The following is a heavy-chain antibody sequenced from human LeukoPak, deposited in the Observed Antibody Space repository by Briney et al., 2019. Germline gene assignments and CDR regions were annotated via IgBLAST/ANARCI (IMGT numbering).Heavy chain of an antibody. CDR1: GLTVDSNY. Sequence: GGSLRLSCAASGLTVDSNYLSWVRQAPGKGLEWVSTIYTGGNTYHADSVKGRFTISRDNAKNSLYLQMNSLRDEDTAVYYCARDRGVVGAADYWGQGTLVTVSS. CDR3: ARDRGVVGAADY. V-gene: IGHV3-53*01. CDR2: IYTGGNT. D-gene: IGHD1-26*01. J-gene: IGHJ4*02.